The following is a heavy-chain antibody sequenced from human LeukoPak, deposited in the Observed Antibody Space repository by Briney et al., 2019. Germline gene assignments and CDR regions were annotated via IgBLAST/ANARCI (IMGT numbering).Heavy chain of an antibody. D-gene: IGHD6-19*01. CDR2: IYHSGST. J-gene: IGHJ5*02. Sequence: SETLSLTCTVSGGSISSSSYYWGWIRQPPGKGLEWIGSIYHSGSTYYNPSLKSRVTISVDTSKNQFSLKLSSVTAADTAVYYCARRSGWYSAWGQGTLVTVSS. V-gene: IGHV4-39*01. CDR1: GGSISSSSYY. CDR3: ARRSGWYSA.